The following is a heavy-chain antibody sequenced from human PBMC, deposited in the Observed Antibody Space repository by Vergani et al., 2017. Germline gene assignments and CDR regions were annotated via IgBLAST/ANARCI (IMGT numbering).Heavy chain of an antibody. CDR2: IIPILGTA. CDR1: GGTFSSYA. V-gene: IGHV1-69*11. D-gene: IGHD2/OR15-2a*01. CDR3: ARGGSELARIGYYGMDV. J-gene: IGHJ6*02. Sequence: QVQLVQSGAEVKKPGASVKVPCKASGGTFSSYAISWVRQAPGQGLEWMGRIIPILGTANYAQKFQGRVTITADESTSTAYMELSSLRSEDTAVYYCARGGSELARIGYYGMDVWGQGTTVTVSS.